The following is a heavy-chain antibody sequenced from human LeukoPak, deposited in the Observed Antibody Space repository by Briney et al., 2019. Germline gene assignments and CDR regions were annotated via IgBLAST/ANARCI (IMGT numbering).Heavy chain of an antibody. V-gene: IGHV3-74*01. D-gene: IGHD6-13*01. CDR3: ARGSQQLVIDY. CDR1: GFTFSIYW. J-gene: IGHJ4*02. CDR2: INSDGSST. Sequence: PGGSLRLSCAASGFTFSIYWMHWVRQAPGKGLVWVSHINSDGSSTSYADSVKGRFTISRDNAKNSLYLQMNSLRDEDTAMYYCARGSQQLVIDYWGQGTLVTVSS.